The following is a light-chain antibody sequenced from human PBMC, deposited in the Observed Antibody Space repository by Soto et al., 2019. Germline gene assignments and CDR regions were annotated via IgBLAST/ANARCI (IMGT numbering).Light chain of an antibody. V-gene: IGLV2-14*01. CDR1: SSVVGGYNY. CDR3: SSYTSSSTHV. Sequence: QSVLTQPASVSGSPGQSITISCTGTSSVVGGYNYVSWYQQHPGKAPKLMIYDVSNRPSGVSNRFSGSKSGNTASLTISGLQAEDEADYYRSSYTSSSTHVFGTGTKVTVL. CDR2: DVS. J-gene: IGLJ1*01.